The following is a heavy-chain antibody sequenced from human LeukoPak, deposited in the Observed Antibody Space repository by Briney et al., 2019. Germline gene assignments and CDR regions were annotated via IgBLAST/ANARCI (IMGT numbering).Heavy chain of an antibody. Sequence: SQTLSLTCAISGDSVSSNSAAWNWIRQSPSRGLEWLGRTYYRSKWCNDYAVSVKSRITINPDTSKNQFSLQLNSVTPEDTAVYYCARGPSGYDILTGYSDWYFDLWGRGTLVTVSS. CDR1: GDSVSSNSAA. V-gene: IGHV6-1*01. D-gene: IGHD3-9*01. CDR3: ARGPSGYDILTGYSDWYFDL. CDR2: TYYRSKWCN. J-gene: IGHJ2*01.